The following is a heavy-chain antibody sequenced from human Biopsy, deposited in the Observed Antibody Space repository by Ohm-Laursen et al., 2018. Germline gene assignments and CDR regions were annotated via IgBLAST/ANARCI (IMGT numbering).Heavy chain of an antibody. CDR1: GYAFIGSY. D-gene: IGHD3-3*01. CDR3: ARRTILGPGPRVDV. Sequence: ATVKISCKASGYAFIGSYIHWVRQAPGQGLEWMGWINPDSGGTHYAQTFQGRVTMTRDTSASTAYMDLSRLTSSDTAVYYCARRTILGPGPRVDVWGQGTTVIVSS. CDR2: INPDSGGT. J-gene: IGHJ6*02. V-gene: IGHV1-2*02.